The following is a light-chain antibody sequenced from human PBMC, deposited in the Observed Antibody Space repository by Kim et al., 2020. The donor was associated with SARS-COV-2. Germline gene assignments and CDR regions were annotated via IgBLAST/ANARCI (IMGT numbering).Light chain of an antibody. CDR1: QSVLYSPNNKNH. Sequence: DIVLTQSPGSLAVSLGERATISCRSSQSVLYSPNNKNHLAWYQQKPGQPPRVLIFWASIRQSGVPDRFSASGSGTDFTLTIGSLQPEDVAVYYCQQYLGPLITFGQGTRLEIK. CDR3: QQYLGPLIT. CDR2: WAS. J-gene: IGKJ5*01. V-gene: IGKV4-1*01.